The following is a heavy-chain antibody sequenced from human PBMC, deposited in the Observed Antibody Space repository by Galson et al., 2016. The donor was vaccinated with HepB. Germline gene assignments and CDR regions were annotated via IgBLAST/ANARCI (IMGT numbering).Heavy chain of an antibody. CDR2: IGPYNGNT. CDR1: GYTFTSYT. Sequence: SVKVSCKASGYTFTSYTITWVRQAPGQGLEWMGWIGPYNGNTNYAQRFQGRVTMTRDTSTSTAYVELTSLRSDDTAVYYGARLEAFSGLKEGLVSVFMDVWDQGTTVTGSS. J-gene: IGHJ6*02. V-gene: IGHV1-18*01. CDR3: ARLEAFSGLKEGLVSVFMDV. D-gene: IGHD3-3*02.